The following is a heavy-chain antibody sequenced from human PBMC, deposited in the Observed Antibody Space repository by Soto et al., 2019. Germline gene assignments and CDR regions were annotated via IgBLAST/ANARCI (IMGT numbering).Heavy chain of an antibody. Sequence: GASVKVSCKASGGTFSSYAISWVRQAPGQGLEWMGGIIPIFGTANYAQKFQGRVTITADKSTSTAYMELSSLRSEDTAVYYCARDNGAVRKNDYGDGRYYYGMDVWGQGTTVTVSS. J-gene: IGHJ6*02. CDR3: ARDNGAVRKNDYGDGRYYYGMDV. CDR1: GGTFSSYA. CDR2: IIPIFGTA. V-gene: IGHV1-69*06. D-gene: IGHD4-17*01.